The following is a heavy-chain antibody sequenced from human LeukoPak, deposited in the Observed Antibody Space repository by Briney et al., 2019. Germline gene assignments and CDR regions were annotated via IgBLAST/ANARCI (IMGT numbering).Heavy chain of an antibody. CDR3: ARFAHLYYFDY. CDR1: GGSISSYY. CDR2: IYYSGST. V-gene: IGHV4-59*01. Sequence: PSGTLSLTCTVSGGSISSYYWSWIRQPPGKGLEWIGYIYYSGSTNYSPSLKSRVTISVDTSKNQFSLKLSSVTAADTAVYYCARFAHLYYFDYWGQGTLVTVSS. J-gene: IGHJ4*02.